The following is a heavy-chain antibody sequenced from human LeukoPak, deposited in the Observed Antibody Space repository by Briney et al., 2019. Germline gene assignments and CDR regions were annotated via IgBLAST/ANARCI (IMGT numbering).Heavy chain of an antibody. CDR1: GYTFTSYY. D-gene: IGHD3-22*01. Sequence: ASVKVSCKASGYTFTSYYMHWVRQAPGQGLEWMGIINPSGGSTSYAQKFQGRVTMTRDMSTSTVYMELSSLRSDDTAVYYCAREYYDNNRRDYFDYWGQGTLVTVSS. CDR3: AREYYDNNRRDYFDY. V-gene: IGHV1-46*01. J-gene: IGHJ4*02. CDR2: INPSGGST.